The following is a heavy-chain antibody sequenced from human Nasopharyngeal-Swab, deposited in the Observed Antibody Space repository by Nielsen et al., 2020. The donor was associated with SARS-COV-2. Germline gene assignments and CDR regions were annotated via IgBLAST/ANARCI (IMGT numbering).Heavy chain of an antibody. J-gene: IGHJ6*02. V-gene: IGHV4-39*01. CDR2: IYYSGST. CDR3: ARHSEDDYNSMDV. Sequence: WVRQPPGKGLEWIGSIYYSGSTYYNPSLKSRVTISVDTSKNQFSLKLSSVTAADTAVYYCARHSEDDYNSMDVWGQGTTVTVSS. D-gene: IGHD2-15*01.